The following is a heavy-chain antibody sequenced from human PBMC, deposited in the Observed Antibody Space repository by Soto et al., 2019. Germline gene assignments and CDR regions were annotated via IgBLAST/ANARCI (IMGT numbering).Heavy chain of an antibody. D-gene: IGHD3-22*01. CDR1: GGSVISSNC. J-gene: IGHJ5*02. V-gene: IGHV4-4*02. Sequence: PSETLSLTCIVSGGSVISSNCLIWFRHPPGRGLEWIGEIYHSGSTTYNPSLKSRATISVDKSENQFSLRLKSVTAADTAVYYCASVGSDYDNSGYYLPWGPGTLVTVSS. CDR3: ASVGSDYDNSGYYLP. CDR2: IYHSGST.